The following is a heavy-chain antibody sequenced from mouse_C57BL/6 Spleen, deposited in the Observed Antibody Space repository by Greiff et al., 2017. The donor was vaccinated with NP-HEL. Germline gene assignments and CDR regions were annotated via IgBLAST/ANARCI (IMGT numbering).Heavy chain of an antibody. Sequence: VMLVESGPGLVQPSQSLSITCTVSGFSLTSYGVHWVRQSPGKGLEWLGVIWSGGSTDYNAAFISRLSISKDNSKSQVFFKMNSLQADDTAIYYCARNDGSSYYFDYWGQGTTLTVSS. J-gene: IGHJ2*01. D-gene: IGHD1-1*01. CDR1: GFSLTSYG. CDR3: ARNDGSSYYFDY. V-gene: IGHV2-2*01. CDR2: IWSGGST.